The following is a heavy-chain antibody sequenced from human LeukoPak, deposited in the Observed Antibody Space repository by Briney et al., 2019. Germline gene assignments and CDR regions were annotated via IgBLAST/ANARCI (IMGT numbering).Heavy chain of an antibody. Sequence: GALRLSCAASGFTFSSHAMSWVRQAPGKGLEWVSGISVPAGNTHYADSVKGRFTISRDNSKNTLYLQMNSLRAEDTAVYYCAKDQNYCGGDCYGPDWYFDLWGRGTLVTVSS. V-gene: IGHV3-23*01. CDR2: ISVPAGNT. CDR1: GFTFSSHA. J-gene: IGHJ2*01. CDR3: AKDQNYCGGDCYGPDWYFDL. D-gene: IGHD2-21*02.